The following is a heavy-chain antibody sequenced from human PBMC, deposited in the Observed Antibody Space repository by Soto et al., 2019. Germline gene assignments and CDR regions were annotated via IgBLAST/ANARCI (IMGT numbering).Heavy chain of an antibody. J-gene: IGHJ6*02. CDR1: GFTLSSYA. Sequence: GGSLRLSCAASGFTLSSYAMSWVRQAPGKGLEWVSAISGSGGSTYYADSVKGRFTISRDNSKNTLYLQMNSLRAEDTAVYYCAKALLAEGYCSSTSCYMANYYYYGMDVWGQGTTVTVSS. CDR2: ISGSGGST. D-gene: IGHD2-2*02. V-gene: IGHV3-23*01. CDR3: AKALLAEGYCSSTSCYMANYYYYGMDV.